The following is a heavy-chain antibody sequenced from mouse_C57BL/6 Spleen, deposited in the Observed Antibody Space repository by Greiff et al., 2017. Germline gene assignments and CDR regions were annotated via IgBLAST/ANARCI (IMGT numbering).Heavy chain of an antibody. Sequence: VQLQQPGAELVMPGASVKLSCKASGYTFTSYWMHWVKQRPGQGLEWIGEIDPSDSYTNYNQKFKGKSTLTVDKSSSPAYMQLSSLTSEDSAVYFCALDSSGYGWFAYWGQGTLVTVSA. CDR2: IDPSDSYT. CDR3: ALDSSGYGWFAY. D-gene: IGHD3-2*02. J-gene: IGHJ3*01. CDR1: GYTFTSYW. V-gene: IGHV1-69*01.